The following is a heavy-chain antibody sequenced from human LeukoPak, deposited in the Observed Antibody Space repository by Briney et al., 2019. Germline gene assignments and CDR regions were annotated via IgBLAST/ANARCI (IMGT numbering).Heavy chain of an antibody. D-gene: IGHD6-13*01. Sequence: SETLSLTCTVSGGSISSSSYYWGWIRQPPGKGLEWIGYIYYSGSTNYNPSLKSRVTISVDTSKNQFSLKLSSVTAADTAVYYCARRGSSWYGDAFDIWGQGTMVTVSS. CDR2: IYYSGST. J-gene: IGHJ3*02. CDR1: GGSISSSSYY. V-gene: IGHV4-61*05. CDR3: ARRGSSWYGDAFDI.